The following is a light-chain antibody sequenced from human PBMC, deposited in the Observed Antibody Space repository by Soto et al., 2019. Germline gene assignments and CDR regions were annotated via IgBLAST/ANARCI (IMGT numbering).Light chain of an antibody. V-gene: IGKV1-8*01. CDR1: QGISSY. CDR2: AAS. J-gene: IGKJ1*01. Sequence: AIRMTQSPSSFSASTGDRVTITCRASQGISSYLAWYQQKPGKAPKLLIYAASTLQSGVPSRFSGSGSGTDFTLTISCLQSEDFATSYCQQYYSYPPWTFGQGTNVEIK. CDR3: QQYYSYPPWT.